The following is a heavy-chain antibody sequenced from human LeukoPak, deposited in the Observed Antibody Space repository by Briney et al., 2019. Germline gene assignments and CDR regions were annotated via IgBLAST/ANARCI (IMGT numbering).Heavy chain of an antibody. CDR2: IYYSGST. V-gene: IGHV4-59*01. J-gene: IGHJ5*02. Sequence: TSETLSLTCTVSGGSISSYYWSWIRQPPGKGLEWIGYIYYSGSTNYNPSLKSRVTISVDTSKNQFSLKLSSVTAADTAVYYCARGFFDDFWSGYLPWGQGTLVTVSS. CDR3: ARGFFDDFWSGYLP. D-gene: IGHD3-3*01. CDR1: GGSISSYY.